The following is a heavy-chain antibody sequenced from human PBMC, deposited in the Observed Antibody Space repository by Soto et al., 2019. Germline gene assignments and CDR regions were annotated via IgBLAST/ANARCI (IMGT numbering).Heavy chain of an antibody. CDR3: AKYLEDSRSCYGYFHH. CDR2: ISGSGCST. V-gene: IGHV3-23*01. D-gene: IGHD6-13*01. Sequence: GGALRISCTASGVTFSSSAMSWVRQAPGKGLEWVSAISGSGCSTYYTDSVKGRFIIFRDNSKNTLYLQMNSLRDEDPAVYYCAKYLEDSRSCYGYFHHWGQGTLVTGST. CDR1: GVTFSSSA. J-gene: IGHJ1*01.